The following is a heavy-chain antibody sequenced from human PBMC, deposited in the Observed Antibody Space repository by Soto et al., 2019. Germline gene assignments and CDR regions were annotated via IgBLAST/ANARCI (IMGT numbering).Heavy chain of an antibody. V-gene: IGHV4-59*01. D-gene: IGHD3-16*01. CDR1: GVSIDNFF. CDR2: VSQGGTTASLSEGDTP. Sequence: QVQLQESGPGLLRPSETLSLTCTVSGVSIDNFFWSWIRQTPGKGLAWIGYVSQGGTTASLSEGDTPSYNPTLASGATISLALPKKQFALQLTSVTAADTAVYYWARGRGGITVSSKPLGEWFDPWGQGTLVTVSS. CDR3: ARGRGGITVSSKPLGEWFDP. J-gene: IGHJ5*02.